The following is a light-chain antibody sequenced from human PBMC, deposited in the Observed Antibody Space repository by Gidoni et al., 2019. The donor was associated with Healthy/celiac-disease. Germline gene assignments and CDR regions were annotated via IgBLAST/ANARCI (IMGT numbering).Light chain of an antibody. V-gene: IGLV3-1*01. CDR3: QAWDSSTYV. CDR1: KLGDKY. Sequence: YELTQPPSVSVSPGQTASITCSGDKLGDKYACWYQQKPGQSPVLVIYQDSKRPSGIPERFSGSNSGNTATLTISGTQAMDEADYYCQAWDSSTYVFGTGTRVTVL. J-gene: IGLJ1*01. CDR2: QDS.